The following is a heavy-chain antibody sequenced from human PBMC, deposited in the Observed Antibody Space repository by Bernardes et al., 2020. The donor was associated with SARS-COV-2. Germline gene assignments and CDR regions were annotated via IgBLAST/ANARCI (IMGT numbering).Heavy chain of an antibody. J-gene: IGHJ6*02. V-gene: IGHV4-39*01. CDR1: GGSTISSNYY. CDR2: MYCSGCS. Sequence: SETLSLTCTVPGGSTISSNYYWCWIRPPPGKGLEWIGSMYCSGCSYYNPSPQSRVGESVDTSKNLFSLRLSFVTAADTAVYYCAGSSCGIDCYIGGLRSWDYGMDVWGQGTTVTVSS. CDR3: AGSSCGIDCYIGGLRSWDYGMDV. D-gene: IGHD2-21*02.